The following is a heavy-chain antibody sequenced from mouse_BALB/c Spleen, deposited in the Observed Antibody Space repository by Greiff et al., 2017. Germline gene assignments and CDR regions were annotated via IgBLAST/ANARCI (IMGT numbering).Heavy chain of an antibody. Sequence: EVQLVESGGGLVQPGGSMKLSCVASGFTFSNYWMNWVRQSPEKGLEWVAEIRLKSNNYATHYAESVKGRFTISRDDSKSSVYLQMNNLRAEDTGIYYCTRGDYDGFAYWGQGTLVTVSA. CDR1: GFTFSNYW. V-gene: IGHV6-6*02. D-gene: IGHD2-4*01. CDR2: IRLKSNNYAT. CDR3: TRGDYDGFAY. J-gene: IGHJ3*01.